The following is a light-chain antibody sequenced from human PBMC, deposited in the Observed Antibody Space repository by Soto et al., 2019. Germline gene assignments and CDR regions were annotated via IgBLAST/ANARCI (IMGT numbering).Light chain of an antibody. CDR3: QQYSSYSVT. J-gene: IGKJ1*01. V-gene: IGKV1-5*01. CDR1: QTISSS. CDR2: GAS. Sequence: DIQMTQSPSTLSASVGDRVTITCRATQTISSSLAWYQQKPGKAPKLLIYGASTLESGVPSRFSGSGSGTEFTLTISSLQPDDFATYYCQQYSSYSVTFGQGTKVEIK.